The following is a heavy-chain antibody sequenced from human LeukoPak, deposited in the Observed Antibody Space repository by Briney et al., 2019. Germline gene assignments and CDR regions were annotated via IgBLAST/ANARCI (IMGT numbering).Heavy chain of an antibody. Sequence: GSLRLSCAASGFTFDDYAMSWVRQAPGKGLEWVSAISGSGGSTYYADSVKGRFTISRDNSKNTLYLQMNSLRAEDTAVYYCARGRTAFDIWGQGTMVTVSS. CDR2: ISGSGGST. V-gene: IGHV3-23*01. CDR1: GFTFDDYA. CDR3: ARGRTAFDI. J-gene: IGHJ3*02.